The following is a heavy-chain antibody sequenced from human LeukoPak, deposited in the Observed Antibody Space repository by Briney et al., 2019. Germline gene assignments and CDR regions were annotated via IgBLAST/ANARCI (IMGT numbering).Heavy chain of an antibody. CDR3: AKDLGYSGYDPLGL. CDR1: GLTFSSYG. D-gene: IGHD5-12*01. CDR2: IRYDGSNK. Sequence: GGSLRLSCAAPGLTFSSYGMHWVRQAPGKGLEWVAFIRYDGSNKYYADSVKGRFTISRDNSKNTLYLQMNSLRAEDTAVYYCAKDLGYSGYDPLGLWGQGTLVTVSS. J-gene: IGHJ4*02. V-gene: IGHV3-30*02.